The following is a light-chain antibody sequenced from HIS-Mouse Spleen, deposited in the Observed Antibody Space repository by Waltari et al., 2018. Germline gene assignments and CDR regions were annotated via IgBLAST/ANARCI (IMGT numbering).Light chain of an antibody. CDR2: DAS. CDR1: QDISNY. V-gene: IGKV1-33*01. Sequence: DIQMTQSPSSLSASVGDRVTITCQASQDISNYLNWYQQNPGKAPKLLIYDASNLETGVPSRFSGSGSGTDFTFTISSLQPEDIATYYCQQYDNLPPFTFGPGTKVDIK. J-gene: IGKJ3*01. CDR3: QQYDNLPPFT.